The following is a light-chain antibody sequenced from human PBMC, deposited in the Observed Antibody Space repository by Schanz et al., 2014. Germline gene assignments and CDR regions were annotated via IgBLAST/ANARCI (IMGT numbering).Light chain of an antibody. CDR2: GAS. CDR3: QQYGSSPFT. J-gene: IGKJ3*01. V-gene: IGKV3-20*01. Sequence: DIVLTQSPGILSLSPGERATLSCRASQSVSSSYLAWYQQKPGQAPRLLIYGASTRATGIPARFSGSGSGTEFTLTISRLEPEDFAVYYCQQYGSSPFTFGPGTRVIIK. CDR1: QSVSSSY.